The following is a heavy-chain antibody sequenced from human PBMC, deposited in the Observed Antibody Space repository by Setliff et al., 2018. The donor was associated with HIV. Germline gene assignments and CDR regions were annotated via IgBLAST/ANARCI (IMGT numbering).Heavy chain of an antibody. V-gene: IGHV3-30*07. CDR1: GFTFSNFA. CDR3: ARNTDVDSVYRPFHI. D-gene: IGHD1-26*01. J-gene: IGHJ3*02. CDR2: ISYDGSRV. Sequence: LRLSCVASGFTFSNFAMHWVRQAPGKGLEWVSVISYDGSRVSYADSVKGRFTISRDDSKSTLYLQMNSLRADDTAVYYCARNTDVDSVYRPFHIWGQGTMVTVSS.